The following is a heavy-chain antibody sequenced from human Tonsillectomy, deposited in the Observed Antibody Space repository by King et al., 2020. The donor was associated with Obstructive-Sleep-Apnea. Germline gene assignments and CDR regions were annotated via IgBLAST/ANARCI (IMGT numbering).Heavy chain of an antibody. J-gene: IGHJ6*02. V-gene: IGHV4-39*07. CDR3: AGDCDDDAAYYYGMDV. Sequence: LQLQESGPGLVKPSETLSLTCTVSGGSISSSSYYWGLIRQPPGKGLEWIGSISYSGSIFYNPSLKSRVALSVDTSKNQFSLKLSSVTAPDTAVYYCAGDCDDDAAYYYGMDVWGQGTTVTVSS. CDR2: ISYSGSI. D-gene: IGHD2-15*01. CDR1: GGSISSSSYY.